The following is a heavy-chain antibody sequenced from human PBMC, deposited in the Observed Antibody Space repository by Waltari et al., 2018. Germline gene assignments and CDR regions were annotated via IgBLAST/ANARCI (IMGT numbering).Heavy chain of an antibody. V-gene: IGHV4-34*01. J-gene: IGHJ4*02. CDR2: INHSGST. CDR3: ARGRSSPIAVAGRGFDY. CDR1: GGSFSGSY. D-gene: IGHD6-19*01. Sequence: QVQLQQWGAGLLKPSETLSLTCAVYGGSFSGSYWSWIRQPPGKGLEWIGEINHSGSTNYNPSLKSRVTRSVDTSKNQFSLKLSSVTAADTAVYYCARGRSSPIAVAGRGFDYWGQGTLVTVSS.